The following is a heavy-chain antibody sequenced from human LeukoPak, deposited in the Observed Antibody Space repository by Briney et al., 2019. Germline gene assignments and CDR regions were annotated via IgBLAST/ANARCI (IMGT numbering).Heavy chain of an antibody. J-gene: IGHJ4*02. CDR3: ARHSNSYFDY. CDR2: IYYSGST. V-gene: IGHV4-59*08. Sequence: SETLSLTCTVSGGSISSYYWSWIRQPPGKGLEWIGYIYYSGSTNYNPSLKSRVTISVDTSKNQFSLKLSSVTAADTAVYYCARHSNSYFDYWGRGTLVTVSS. D-gene: IGHD5-24*01. CDR1: GGSISSYY.